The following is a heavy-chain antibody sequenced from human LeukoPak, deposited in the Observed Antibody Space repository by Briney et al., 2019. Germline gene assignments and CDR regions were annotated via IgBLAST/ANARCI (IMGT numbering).Heavy chain of an antibody. CDR1: GGSLSGYY. J-gene: IGHJ4*02. CDR3: ASGGIYYGAAFDF. V-gene: IGHV4-34*01. D-gene: IGHD1-26*01. CDR2: INHSGST. Sequence: PSETLSLTCAVYGGSLSGYYWSWIRQPPGKGLEWIGEINHSGSTNYNPSLKSRVTISVDTSKNQLSLEVSSVTAADTAVYYCASGGIYYGAAFDFWGQGTLVTVSS.